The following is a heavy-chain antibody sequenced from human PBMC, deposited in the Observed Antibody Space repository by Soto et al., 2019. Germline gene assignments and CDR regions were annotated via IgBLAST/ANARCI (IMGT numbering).Heavy chain of an antibody. CDR3: AKDYSGYDSDAFDI. CDR1: EFTFSSYG. J-gene: IGHJ3*02. Sequence: AGGPLSHSCAASEFTFSSYGMHWVRQAPGKGLEWVAVISYDGSNKYYADSVKGRFTISRDNSKNTLYLQMNSLRAEDTAVYYCAKDYSGYDSDAFDIWGQGTMVTVSS. V-gene: IGHV3-30*18. CDR2: ISYDGSNK. D-gene: IGHD5-12*01.